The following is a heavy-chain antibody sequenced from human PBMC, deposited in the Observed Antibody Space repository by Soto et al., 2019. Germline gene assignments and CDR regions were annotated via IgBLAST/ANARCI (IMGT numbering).Heavy chain of an antibody. CDR3: ARGSGGIIVYYFDY. D-gene: IGHD3-16*02. CDR1: GYTLTNYY. CDR2: INPSGGST. J-gene: IGHJ4*02. Sequence: ASVKVSCKASGYTLTNYYMHWVRQAPGQGLEWMGIINPSGGSTTYAQKFQGRVTMTRDTSTSTIYMELSSLRSEDTAVYYCARGSGGIIVYYFDYWGQGTLVTVSS. V-gene: IGHV1-46*01.